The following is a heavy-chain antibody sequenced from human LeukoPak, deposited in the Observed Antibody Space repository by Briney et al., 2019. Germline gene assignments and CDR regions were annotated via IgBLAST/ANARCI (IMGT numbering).Heavy chain of an antibody. Sequence: PGGSLRLSCAASGFTFSDYYMSWIRQAPGKGLEWVSYISSSGSTIYYADSVKGRFTISRDNAKNSLYLQMNSLRAEDTAVYYCASRSIQLWTIDYWGQGTMVTVSP. V-gene: IGHV3-11*04. J-gene: IGHJ4*02. CDR3: ASRSIQLWTIDY. CDR1: GFTFSDYY. D-gene: IGHD5-18*01. CDR2: ISSSGSTI.